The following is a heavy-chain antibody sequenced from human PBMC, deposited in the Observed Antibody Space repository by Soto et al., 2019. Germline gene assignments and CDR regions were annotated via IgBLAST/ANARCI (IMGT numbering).Heavy chain of an antibody. CDR1: GYTFTSYA. J-gene: IGHJ6*02. D-gene: IGHD2-2*01. CDR3: ARERGGSYCSSTSCYWSYYYYGMDV. Sequence: ASVKVSCKASGYTFTSYAMHWVRQAPGQRLEWMGWINAGNGNTKYSQKFQGRVTITRDTSASTAYMELSSLRSEDKAVYYCARERGGSYCSSTSCYWSYYYYGMDVWGQGTTVTVSS. CDR2: INAGNGNT. V-gene: IGHV1-3*01.